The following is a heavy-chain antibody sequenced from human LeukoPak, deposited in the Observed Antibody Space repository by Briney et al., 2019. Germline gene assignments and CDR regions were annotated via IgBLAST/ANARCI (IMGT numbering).Heavy chain of an antibody. D-gene: IGHD1-26*01. V-gene: IGHV3-11*05. CDR1: GFTLSDYH. CDR2: ISSRNTYT. Sequence: RGSLRLSCAASGFTLSDYHMSWVRQAPGKGLEWVSFISSRNTYTKYADSVKGRLTISRDNAKNSLYLQMNSLRVEDTAVYYCARGYDRELYYWGQGTLVTVSS. J-gene: IGHJ4*02. CDR3: ARGYDRELYY.